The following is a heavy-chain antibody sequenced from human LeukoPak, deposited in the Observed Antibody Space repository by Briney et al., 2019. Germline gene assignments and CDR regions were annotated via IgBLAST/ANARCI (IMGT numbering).Heavy chain of an antibody. J-gene: IGHJ4*02. Sequence: PGGSLRLSCAASGFTFSSHGMNWVRQAPGKGLEWVSGITGSGGNRYYADSVKGRFTISRDNSKNTLYLQMNSLRAEDTAVYYCARDLNWETYWGQGTLVSVSS. D-gene: IGHD7-27*01. CDR3: ARDLNWETY. CDR2: ITGSGGNR. CDR1: GFTFSSHG. V-gene: IGHV3-23*01.